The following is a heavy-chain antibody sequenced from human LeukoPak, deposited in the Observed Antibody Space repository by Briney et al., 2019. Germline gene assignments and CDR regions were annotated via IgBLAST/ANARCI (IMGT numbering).Heavy chain of an antibody. Sequence: GGSLRLSCAASPGIAFSDYWMNWVRQAPGKGLEWVAIIRQDGRETLYLDSVRGRFTISRDNAKSSVYLEINSLRAEDTAVYYCVGGIGWQPDYWGQGTLVTVSS. J-gene: IGHJ4*02. D-gene: IGHD6-19*01. CDR2: IRQDGRET. CDR3: VGGIGWQPDY. CDR1: PGIAFSDYW. V-gene: IGHV3-7*03.